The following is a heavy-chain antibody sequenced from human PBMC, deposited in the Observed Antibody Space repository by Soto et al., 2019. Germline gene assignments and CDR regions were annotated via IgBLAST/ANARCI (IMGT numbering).Heavy chain of an antibody. CDR3: ARTESGTFDP. D-gene: IGHD1-7*01. J-gene: IGHJ5*02. CDR2: IYHSGST. Sequence: SETLSLTCAVSGGSIGSGGYSWSWIRQPPGKGLEWIGYIYHSGSTYYNPSLKSRVAISVDRSKNQFSLKLSSVTAADTAVYYCARTESGTFDPWGQGTLVTVS. CDR1: GGSIGSGGYS. V-gene: IGHV4-30-2*01.